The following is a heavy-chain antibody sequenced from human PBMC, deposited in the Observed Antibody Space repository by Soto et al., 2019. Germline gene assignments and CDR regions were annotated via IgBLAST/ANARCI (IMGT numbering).Heavy chain of an antibody. CDR2: IHPGDSET. D-gene: IGHD1-1*01. J-gene: IGHJ6*02. CDR3: ARHGNNGPEDTLDG. CDR1: GYTFNTYW. Sequence: GESLKISCQASGYTFNTYWIGWVRQMPGKGLEWMGIIHPGDSETRYNPSFQGQVTISADKSITTAYLQWSSLKASDTAMYFCARHGNNGPEDTLDGWGQGNTVTFSS. V-gene: IGHV5-51*01.